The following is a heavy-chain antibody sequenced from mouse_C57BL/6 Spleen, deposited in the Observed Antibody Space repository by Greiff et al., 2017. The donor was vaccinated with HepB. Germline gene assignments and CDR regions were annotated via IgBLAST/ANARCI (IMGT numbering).Heavy chain of an antibody. CDR1: GFTFSSYA. V-gene: IGHV5-4*01. D-gene: IGHD2-4*01. CDR3: ARDQGDYDWFAY. J-gene: IGHJ3*01. CDR2: ISDGGSYT. Sequence: EVHLVESGGGLVKPGGSLKLSCAASGFTFSSYAMSWVRQTPEKRLEWVATISDGGSYTYYPDNVKGRFTISRDNAKNNLYLQMSHLKSEDTAMYYCARDQGDYDWFAYWGQGTLVTVSA.